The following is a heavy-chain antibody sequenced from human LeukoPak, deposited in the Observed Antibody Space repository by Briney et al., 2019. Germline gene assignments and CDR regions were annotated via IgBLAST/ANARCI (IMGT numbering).Heavy chain of an antibody. J-gene: IGHJ3*02. Sequence: SETLSLTCTVSGGSISSYYWSWIQQPPGKGLEWIGYIYYSGSTNYNPSLKSRVTISVDTSKNQFSLKLSSVTAADTAVYYCARLPNCGGDCYSQDAFDIWGQGTMVTVSS. V-gene: IGHV4-59*08. CDR2: IYYSGST. CDR3: ARLPNCGGDCYSQDAFDI. D-gene: IGHD2-21*02. CDR1: GGSISSYY.